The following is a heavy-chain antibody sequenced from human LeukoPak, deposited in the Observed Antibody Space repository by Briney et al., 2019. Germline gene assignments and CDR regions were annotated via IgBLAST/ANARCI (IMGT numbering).Heavy chain of an antibody. J-gene: IGHJ6*02. Sequence: ASVKVSCKASGYTFTSYDINWVRQATGQGLEWMGWMNPNSGNTGYAQKFQGRVTMTRNTSISTAYMELSSLRSEDTAVYYCASLLDGYCSSTICYRAFGMDVWGQGTTVTVSS. CDR3: ASLLDGYCSSTICYRAFGMDV. CDR1: GYTFTSYD. CDR2: MNPNSGNT. D-gene: IGHD2-2*03. V-gene: IGHV1-8*01.